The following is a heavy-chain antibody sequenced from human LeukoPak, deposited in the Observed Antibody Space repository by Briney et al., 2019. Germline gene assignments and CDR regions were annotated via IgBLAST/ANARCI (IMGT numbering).Heavy chain of an antibody. CDR1: GFTFSSYA. CDR3: VRSRIPGWFDP. V-gene: IGHV3-64D*06. J-gene: IGHJ5*02. CDR2: ISSNGGST. D-gene: IGHD1-14*01. Sequence: GGSLRLSCSASGFTFSSYAMHWVRQAPGKGLEYVSAISSNGGSTYYADSVKGRFTLSRDNSKNTLYLQMSSLRAEDTAVYYCVRSRIPGWFDPWGQGTLVTVSS.